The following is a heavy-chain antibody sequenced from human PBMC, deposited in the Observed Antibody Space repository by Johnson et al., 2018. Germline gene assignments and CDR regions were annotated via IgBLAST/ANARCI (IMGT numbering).Heavy chain of an antibody. V-gene: IGHV4-59*02. J-gene: IGHJ3*02. D-gene: IGHD3-22*01. Sequence: QVQLQESGPGLLKPSETLSLTCTVSGGSVSSSYWSLIRQPPGKGVEWIGYVSYSGSTDYSPSLKSRLTISLDTSKNQFSLKLTSVTTADTAVYYCARYDSSTFWAFNICGQGTVVTVSS. CDR1: GGSVSSSY. CDR3: ARYDSSTFWAFNI. CDR2: VSYSGST.